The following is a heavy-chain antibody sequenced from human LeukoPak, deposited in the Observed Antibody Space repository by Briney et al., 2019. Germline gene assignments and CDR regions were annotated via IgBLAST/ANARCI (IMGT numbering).Heavy chain of an antibody. Sequence: GGSLRLSCAASGFTFSSYWMNWVRQAPGKGLVWVSRIASDGSSTTYADSVKGRFTISRDNSKNTLYVQVNSLGTEDTAAYYCAKGSYYDSSGSFYFDYWGQGTLVTVSS. CDR3: AKGSYYDSSGSFYFDY. CDR2: IASDGSST. V-gene: IGHV3-74*01. D-gene: IGHD3-22*01. J-gene: IGHJ4*02. CDR1: GFTFSSYW.